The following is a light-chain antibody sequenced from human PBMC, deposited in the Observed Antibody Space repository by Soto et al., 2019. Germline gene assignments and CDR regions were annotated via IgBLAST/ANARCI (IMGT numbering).Light chain of an antibody. CDR1: SSNIGNFY. J-gene: IGLJ7*01. V-gene: IGLV1-47*01. CDR2: KNN. CDR3: AAWDDSLSGPGV. Sequence: QAVVTQPPSASGTHGQRVTISCSGSSSNIGNFYVYWYQQLPGTAPKLLIYKNNQRPLGVPDRFSGSKSGTSASLAISGLRSEDEADYYCAAWDDSLSGPGVFGGGTQLTVL.